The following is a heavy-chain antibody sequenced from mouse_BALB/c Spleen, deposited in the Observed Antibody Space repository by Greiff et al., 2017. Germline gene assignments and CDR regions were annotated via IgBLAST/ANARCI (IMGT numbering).Heavy chain of an antibody. V-gene: IGHV2-6-7*01. J-gene: IGHJ4*01. Sequence: QVQLKESGPGLVAPSQSLSITCTVSGFSLTGYGVNWVRQPPGKGLEWLGMIWGDGSTDYNSALKSRLSISKDNSKSQVFLKMNSLQTDDTARYYCARDGSMRYGNYAMDYWGQGTSVTVSS. CDR1: GFSLTGYG. CDR2: IWGDGST. CDR3: ARDGSMRYGNYAMDY. D-gene: IGHD2-10*02.